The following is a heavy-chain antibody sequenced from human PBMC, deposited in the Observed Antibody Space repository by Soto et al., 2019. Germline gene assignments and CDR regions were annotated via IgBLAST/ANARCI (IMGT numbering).Heavy chain of an antibody. J-gene: IGHJ4*02. V-gene: IGHV4-4*02. D-gene: IGHD3-10*01. Sequence: SETLSLTCAVSGGSISSNNWWSWVRQPPGKGLEWIGEVYHSGTTNYSPSLKSRVTISVDKSQNQFSLKLRSVTAADTAVYYCASNYGSGSYFSSWGRGTLVTVSS. CDR3: ASNYGSGSYFSS. CDR2: VYHSGTT. CDR1: GGSISSNNW.